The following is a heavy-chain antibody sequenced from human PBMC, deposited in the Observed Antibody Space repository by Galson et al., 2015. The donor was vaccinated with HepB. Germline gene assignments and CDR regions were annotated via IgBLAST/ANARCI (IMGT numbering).Heavy chain of an antibody. CDR2: IYPSDSDT. CDR1: GYSFTDYW. V-gene: IGHV5-51*01. CDR3: ARGYSSSPPGFDY. J-gene: IGHJ4*02. D-gene: IGHD6-6*01. Sequence: SGAEVKKPGESLKISCKGSGYSFTDYWIGWVRQMPGKGLEWMGIIYPSDSDTRYSPSFQGQVTMSADKSIRTAYLQWSSLKASDTAMYYCARGYSSSPPGFDYWGQGTLVTVSS.